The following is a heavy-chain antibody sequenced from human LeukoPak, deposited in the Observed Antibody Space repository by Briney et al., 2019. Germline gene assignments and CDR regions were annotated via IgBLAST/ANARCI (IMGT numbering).Heavy chain of an antibody. V-gene: IGHV4-39*01. Sequence: PSETLSLTCTVSGGSISSYYWGWIRQPPGKGLEWIGSIYYSGSTYYNPSLKSRVTISVDTSKNQFSLKLSSVTAADTAVYYCARRHGSRYSSGWYNYWGQGTLVTVSS. D-gene: IGHD6-19*01. CDR3: ARRHGSRYSSGWYNY. J-gene: IGHJ4*02. CDR2: IYYSGST. CDR1: GGSISSYY.